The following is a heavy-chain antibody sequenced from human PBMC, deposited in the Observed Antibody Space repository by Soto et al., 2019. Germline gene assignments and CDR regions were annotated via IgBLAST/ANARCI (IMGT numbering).Heavy chain of an antibody. J-gene: IGHJ4*02. CDR1: GGSISSSSYY. CDR3: ARRSSSWEYLDY. V-gene: IGHV4-39*01. Sequence: QLQLQESGPGLVKPSETLSLTCTVSGGSISSSSYYWGWIRQPPGKGLEWIGSIYYSGSTYYNPSLKSRVTISVDTSKNQFSLKLSSVTAADTAVYYCARRSSSWEYLDYWGQGTLVTVSS. CDR2: IYYSGST. D-gene: IGHD6-13*01.